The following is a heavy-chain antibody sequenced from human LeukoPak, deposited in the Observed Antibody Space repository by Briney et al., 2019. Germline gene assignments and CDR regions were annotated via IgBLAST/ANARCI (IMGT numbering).Heavy chain of an antibody. Sequence: SETLSLTCTVSGGSISSYYWSWIRQPPGKGLEWIGYIYYSGSTNYNPSLKSRVTISVDTSKNQFSLKLSSVTAADTAVYYCAKESYCSGSSCYGFDHWGQGTLVTVSS. CDR1: GGSISSYY. J-gene: IGHJ4*02. D-gene: IGHD2-15*01. CDR2: IYYSGST. CDR3: AKESYCSGSSCYGFDH. V-gene: IGHV4-59*01.